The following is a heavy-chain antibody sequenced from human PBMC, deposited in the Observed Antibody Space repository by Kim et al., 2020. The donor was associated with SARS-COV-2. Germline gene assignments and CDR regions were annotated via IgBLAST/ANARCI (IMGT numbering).Heavy chain of an antibody. V-gene: IGHV4-39*01. J-gene: IGHJ5*02. D-gene: IGHD3-9*01. CDR3: ARPQRDILTGYYPYNWLDP. CDR1: GGSISSSSYY. CDR2: IYYSGST. Sequence: SETLSLTCTVSGGSISSSSYYWGWIRQPPGKGLEWIGSIYYSGSTYYNPSLKSRVTISVDTSKNQFSLKLSSVTAADTAVYYCARPQRDILTGYYPYNWLDPWGQGTLVTVSS.